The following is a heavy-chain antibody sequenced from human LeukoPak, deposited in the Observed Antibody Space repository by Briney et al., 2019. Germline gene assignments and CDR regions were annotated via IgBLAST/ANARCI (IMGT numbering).Heavy chain of an antibody. J-gene: IGHJ5*02. V-gene: IGHV1-2*02. CDR2: INPNSGGT. Sequence: ASVKVSCKASGYTFTGYYMHWVRQAPGQGLEWMGWINPNSGGTNYAQKFQGRVTMTRDTSISTAYMELSWLRSDDTAVYYCARMMVDAIRHNWFDPWGQGTLVTVSS. CDR1: GYTFTGYY. CDR3: ARMMVDAIRHNWFDP. D-gene: IGHD2-15*01.